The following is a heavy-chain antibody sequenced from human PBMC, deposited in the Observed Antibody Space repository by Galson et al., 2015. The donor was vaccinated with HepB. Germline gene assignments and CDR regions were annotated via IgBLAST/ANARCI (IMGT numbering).Heavy chain of an antibody. V-gene: IGHV4-39*01. Sequence: ETLSLTCTVSGGSISSSSYYWGWIRQPPGKGLEWIGSIYYSGSTYYNPSLKSRVTISVDTSKNQFSLKLSSVTAADTAVYYCARHFEGPVAGLFDYWGQGTLVTVSS. CDR3: ARHFEGPVAGLFDY. D-gene: IGHD6-19*01. J-gene: IGHJ4*02. CDR2: IYYSGST. CDR1: GGSISSSSYY.